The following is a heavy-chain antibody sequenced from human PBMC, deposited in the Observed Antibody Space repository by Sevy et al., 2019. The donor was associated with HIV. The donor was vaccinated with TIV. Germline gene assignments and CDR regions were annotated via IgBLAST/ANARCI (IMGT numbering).Heavy chain of an antibody. J-gene: IGHJ6*02. CDR2: INSDGSSK. CDR3: AREGGLVVPAAYTTYYYYYGMDV. Sequence: GGSLRLSCAASGFTFSSYWMHWVRQAPGKGLVWVSRINSDGSSKSYADSVKGRFTISRDNAKNTLYLQMNSLRAEDTAVYYCAREGGLVVPAAYTTYYYYYGMDVWGQGTTVTVSS. D-gene: IGHD2-2*01. V-gene: IGHV3-74*01. CDR1: GFTFSSYW.